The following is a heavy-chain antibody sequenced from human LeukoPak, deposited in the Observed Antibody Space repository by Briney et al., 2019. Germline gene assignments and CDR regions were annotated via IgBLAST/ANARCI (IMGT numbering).Heavy chain of an antibody. CDR1: GFTFSSYA. D-gene: IGHD5-18*01. V-gene: IGHV3-48*04. CDR3: ASSGIDTAMVAPDF. J-gene: IGHJ4*02. Sequence: GGSLRLSCAASGFTFSSYAMSWVRQAPGKGLEWVSDISSSGSTIYYADSVKGRFTISRDNAKNSLYLQMNSLRAEDTAVYYCASSGIDTAMVAPDFWGQGTLVPVSS. CDR2: ISSSGSTI.